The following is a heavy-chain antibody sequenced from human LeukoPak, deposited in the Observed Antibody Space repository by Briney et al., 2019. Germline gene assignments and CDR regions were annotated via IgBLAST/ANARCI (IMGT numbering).Heavy chain of an antibody. CDR2: INHSGSI. CDR3: VRHKADWSQLLLNYYYYMDV. Sequence: PSETLSLTCAVYGGSFSGYYWSWIRQPPGKGLEWIGEINHSGSINYNPSLKSRVTISVDTSKNQFSLKLSSVTAADTAVYYCVRHKADWSQLLLNYYYYMDVWGKGTTVTVSS. J-gene: IGHJ6*03. CDR1: GGSFSGYY. D-gene: IGHD2-2*01. V-gene: IGHV4-34*01.